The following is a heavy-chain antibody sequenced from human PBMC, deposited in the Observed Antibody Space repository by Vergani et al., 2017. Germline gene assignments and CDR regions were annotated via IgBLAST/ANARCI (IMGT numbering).Heavy chain of an antibody. J-gene: IGHJ4*02. V-gene: IGHV1-18*04. CDR1: GYTFTSYG. CDR3: ARDAXTYYYDSSGYYRQTYFDY. D-gene: IGHD3-22*01. CDR2: ISAYNGNT. Sequence: QVQLVQSGAEVKKPGASVKVSCKASGYTFTSYGISWVRQAPGQGLEWMGWISAYNGNTNYAQKLQGRVTMTTDTSTSTAYMELRSLRSDDTAVYYCARDAXTYYYDSSGYYRQTYFDYWGQGTLVTVSS.